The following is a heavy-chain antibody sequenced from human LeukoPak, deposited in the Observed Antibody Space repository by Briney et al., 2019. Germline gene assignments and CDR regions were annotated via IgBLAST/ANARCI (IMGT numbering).Heavy chain of an antibody. V-gene: IGHV3-15*01. CDR3: TTGPSGSPQAVDY. J-gene: IGHJ4*02. D-gene: IGHD1-26*01. CDR2: IKSKTDGGTT. Sequence: KPGGSLRLSCAASGFTFSNAWMSWVRQAPGKGLEWVGRIKSKTDGGTTDYAAPVKGRFTISRDDSKNTLYLQMNSLKTEDTAVYYCTTGPSGSPQAVDYWGQGTLVTVSS. CDR1: GFTFSNAW.